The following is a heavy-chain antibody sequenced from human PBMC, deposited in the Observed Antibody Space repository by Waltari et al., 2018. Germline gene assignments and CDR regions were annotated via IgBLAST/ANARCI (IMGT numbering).Heavy chain of an antibody. CDR2: IYHSGST. D-gene: IGHD6-13*01. Sequence: QVQLQESGPGLVKPSETLSLTCAVSGYSISSGYYWGWIRQPPGKGLELIGSIYHSGSTYYNPSLKSRVTISVDTSKNQFSLKLSSVTAADTAVYYCARENSSSWPYYMDVWGKGTTVTVSS. CDR1: GYSISSGYY. V-gene: IGHV4-38-2*02. CDR3: ARENSSSWPYYMDV. J-gene: IGHJ6*03.